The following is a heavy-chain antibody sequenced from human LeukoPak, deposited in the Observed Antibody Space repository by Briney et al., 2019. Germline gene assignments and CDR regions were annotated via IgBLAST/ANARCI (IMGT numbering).Heavy chain of an antibody. CDR1: GYTFTGYY. CDR2: INPNSGGT. D-gene: IGHD1-1*01. J-gene: IGHJ4*02. CDR3: ARAYYNWNDGCLDY. V-gene: IGHV1-2*02. Sequence: ASVKVSCKASGYTFTGYYMHWARQAPGQGLEWMGWINPNSGGTNYAQKFQGRVTMTRDTSISTAYMELSRLRSDDTAVYYCARAYYNWNDGCLDYWGQGTLVTVFS.